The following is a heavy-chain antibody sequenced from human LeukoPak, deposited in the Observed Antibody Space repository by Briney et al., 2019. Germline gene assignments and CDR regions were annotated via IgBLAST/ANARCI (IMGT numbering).Heavy chain of an antibody. CDR2: VYYGGNT. D-gene: IGHD3-22*01. V-gene: IGHV4-39*01. CDR3: ARLGHSATYYVDHYYFDY. J-gene: IGHJ4*02. Sequence: PSETLSLTCSVSGGSISSTSFYWAWIRLPPGKGLERIGTVYYGGNTYYNASLKSRVTISVDTSKNQFSLRLSSVTAADTAVYNCARLGHSATYYVDHYYFDYWGQGTLVTVSS. CDR1: GGSISSTSFY.